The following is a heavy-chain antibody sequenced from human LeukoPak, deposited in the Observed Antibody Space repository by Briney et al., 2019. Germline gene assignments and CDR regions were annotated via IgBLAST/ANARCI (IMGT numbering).Heavy chain of an antibody. CDR2: IYTSGST. J-gene: IGHJ5*02. CDR3: ARAVSFVGTRYFDWPIPSDWFDP. D-gene: IGHD3-9*01. Sequence: SETLSLTCTVSGGSISSGSYYWSWIRQPAGKGLEWIGRIYTSGSTNYNPSLKSRVTISVDTSKNQFSLKLSSMTAADTAVYYCARAVSFVGTRYFDWPIPSDWFDPWGQGTLVTVSS. CDR1: GGSISSGSYY. V-gene: IGHV4-61*02.